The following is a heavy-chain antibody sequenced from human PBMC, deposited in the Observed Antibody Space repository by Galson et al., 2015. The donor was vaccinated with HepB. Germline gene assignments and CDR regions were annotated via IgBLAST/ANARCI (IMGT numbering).Heavy chain of an antibody. CDR3: ARSRPLVRRYYYYYMDV. D-gene: IGHD6-6*01. V-gene: IGHV1-8*01. CDR2: MSPNSGNT. J-gene: IGHJ6*03. Sequence: SVTVSCKASGYTFTSYDINWVRQATGQGLEWMGWMSPNSGNTGYAQKFQGRVTMTRNTSISTAYMELSSLRSEDTAVYYCARSRPLVRRYYYYYMDVWGKGTTVTVSS. CDR1: GYTFTSYD.